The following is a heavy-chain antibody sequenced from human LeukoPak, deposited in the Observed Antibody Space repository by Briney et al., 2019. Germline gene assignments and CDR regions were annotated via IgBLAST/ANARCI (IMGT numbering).Heavy chain of an antibody. CDR2: INPHNGGT. CDR1: GYTFTEQY. J-gene: IGHJ4*02. D-gene: IGHD3-16*02. Sequence: ASVKVSCKASGYTFTEQYMHWVRQAPGQGLEWMGWINPHNGGTNYAQKFQGRVAMTSDTSIGTAYRDLSRLRSDDTSVYYCARQGGSARYFDYWGQGTLVTVSS. CDR3: ARQGGSARYFDY. V-gene: IGHV1-2*02.